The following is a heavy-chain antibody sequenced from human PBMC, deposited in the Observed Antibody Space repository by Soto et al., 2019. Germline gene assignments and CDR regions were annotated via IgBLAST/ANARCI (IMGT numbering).Heavy chain of an antibody. CDR1: GFTFSSYA. CDR2: ISYDGSNK. D-gene: IGHD5-12*01. V-gene: IGHV3-30-3*01. Sequence: QVQLVESGGGVVQPGRSLRLSCAASGFTFSSYAMHWVRQAPGKGLEWVAVISYDGSNKYYADSVKGRFTISRDNSKNTLYRQMNRLGAEATAVYYCARDPAVILGGYDHTFDGWGQGTLVTVS. CDR3: ARDPAVILGGYDHTFDG. J-gene: IGHJ4*02.